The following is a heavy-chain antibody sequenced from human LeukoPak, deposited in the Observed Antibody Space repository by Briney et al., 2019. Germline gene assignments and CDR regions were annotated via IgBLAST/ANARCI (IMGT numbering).Heavy chain of an antibody. CDR3: ARDNSSSSGFSDY. V-gene: IGHV3-33*01. J-gene: IGHJ4*02. D-gene: IGHD6-6*01. Sequence: GGSLRLSCAASGFTFSSYGMHWVRQAPGKGLEWVAVILYDGSNKYYADSVKGRFTISRDNSKSTLYLQMNSLRAEDTAVYYCARDNSSSSGFSDYWGQGTLVTVSS. CDR2: ILYDGSNK. CDR1: GFTFSSYG.